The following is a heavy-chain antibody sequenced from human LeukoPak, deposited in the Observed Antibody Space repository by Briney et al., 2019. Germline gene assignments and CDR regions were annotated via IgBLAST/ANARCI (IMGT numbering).Heavy chain of an antibody. CDR2: MYYLVNT. CDR3: ERDSLDYYGPDLAAFEI. CDR1: GGPMTTYC. J-gene: IGHJ3*02. V-gene: IGHV4-59*01. Sequence: SETLSLTCTVAGGPMTTYCWGWVRQPPGNLLEWIGYMYYLVNTNYNRSLKSRFTMSVDRSKNQFSLTVSSVTAADTAVYHCERDSLDYYGPDLAAFEIWGQGTMVTVSS. D-gene: IGHD3-10*01.